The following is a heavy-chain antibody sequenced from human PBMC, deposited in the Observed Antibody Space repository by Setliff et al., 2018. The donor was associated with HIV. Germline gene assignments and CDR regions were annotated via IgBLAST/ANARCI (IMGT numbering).Heavy chain of an antibody. D-gene: IGHD3-16*01. Sequence: GASVKVSCKISGYTLTEASMHWVRQAPGKGLEWMGYFDPQDGKTIYAQKFQGRISMTTDTSASTAYMELRRLTSDDTAVYYCARGGYDLNDYCEDLWGQGTLVTVSS. CDR2: FDPQDGKT. V-gene: IGHV1-24*01. CDR3: ARGGYDLNDYCEDL. J-gene: IGHJ5*02. CDR1: GYTLTEAS.